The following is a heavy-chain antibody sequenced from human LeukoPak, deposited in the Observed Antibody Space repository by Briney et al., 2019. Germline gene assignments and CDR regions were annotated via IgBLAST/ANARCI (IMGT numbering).Heavy chain of an antibody. CDR2: INSDGSNT. CDR1: GFTFSNYW. CDR3: ASTGAKYCSSTGCYSDY. D-gene: IGHD2-2*01. Sequence: PGGSLRLSCAASGFTFSNYWMHWVRQAPGKGLVWVSLINSDGSNTNYAGSVKGRFTISRDNPKNTLYLQMNSLRAEDTAVYYCASTGAKYCSSTGCYSDYWGQGTLVTVSS. J-gene: IGHJ4*02. V-gene: IGHV3-74*01.